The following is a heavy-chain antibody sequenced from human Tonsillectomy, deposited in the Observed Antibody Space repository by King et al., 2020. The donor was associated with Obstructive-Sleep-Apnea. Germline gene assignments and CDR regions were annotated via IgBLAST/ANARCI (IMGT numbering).Heavy chain of an antibody. D-gene: IGHD2-15*01. J-gene: IGHJ4*02. Sequence: VQLVDSGGGLVQPGGSLRLSCAASGFIFSRYWMSWVRQAPGKGLEWVANIKEDGSEKYYVDSVKGRFTISRDNAKNSLYLQMNSLRAEDTAVYYCARDKGFTGYCSGGRCHGDFDYWGQGTLVTVSS. V-gene: IGHV3-7*01. CDR3: ARDKGFTGYCSGGRCHGDFDY. CDR2: IKEDGSEK. CDR1: GFIFSRYW.